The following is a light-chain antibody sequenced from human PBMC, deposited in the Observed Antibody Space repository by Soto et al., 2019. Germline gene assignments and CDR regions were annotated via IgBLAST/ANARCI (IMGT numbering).Light chain of an antibody. CDR1: QSVSSNY. Sequence: EIVLTQSPGTLSLSPGERATLSCRASQSVSSNYLAWYQQKLGQAPRLLIYGASSRATGIPDRFSGSGSGTDFTLTISRLEPEDFAVYYCQQYGTSRATFGQGTKVDI. CDR3: QQYGTSRAT. V-gene: IGKV3-20*01. CDR2: GAS. J-gene: IGKJ1*01.